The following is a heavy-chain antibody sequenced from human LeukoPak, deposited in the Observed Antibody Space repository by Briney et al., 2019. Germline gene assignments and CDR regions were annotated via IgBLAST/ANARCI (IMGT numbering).Heavy chain of an antibody. V-gene: IGHV4-59*08. CDR2: IYYSGST. D-gene: IGHD6-13*01. CDR3: ARLVRLGFKSRYSSSWYAPRDGWRRDDAFDI. Sequence: SSETLSLTCTVSGGSISSYYWSWIRQPPGKGLEWIGYIYYSGSTNYNPALKCRVTISVDTSKNQFSLKLSSVTAADTAVYYCARLVRLGFKSRYSSSWYAPRDGWRRDDAFDIWGQGTMVTVSS. CDR1: GGSISSYY. J-gene: IGHJ3*02.